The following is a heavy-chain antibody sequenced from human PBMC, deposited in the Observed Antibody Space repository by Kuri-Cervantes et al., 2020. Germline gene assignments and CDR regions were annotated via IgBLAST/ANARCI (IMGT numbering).Heavy chain of an antibody. CDR3: ARGNRWLQSDYYYGMDV. J-gene: IGHJ6*02. D-gene: IGHD5-24*01. CDR1: GGSISSYY. Sequence: GSLRLSCTVSGGSISSYYWSWIRQPPGKGLEWIGYIYYSGSTNYNPSLKSRVTISVDTSKNQFSLKLTSVTAADTAVYYCARGNRWLQSDYYYGMDVWGQGTTVTVSS. CDR2: IYYSGST. V-gene: IGHV4-59*12.